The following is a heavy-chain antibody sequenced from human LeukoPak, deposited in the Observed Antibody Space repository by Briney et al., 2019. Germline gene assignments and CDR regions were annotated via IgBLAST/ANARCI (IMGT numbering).Heavy chain of an antibody. Sequence: GGSLRLSCEASGFTFSGHSMSWVRQAPGKGLEWVASITSTGSHLYYASSLRGRFTISRDNAKNFLILQADSLRPEDTAVYYCARDGSPNYGYYAFFDNWGRGTLVTVSS. V-gene: IGHV3-21*06. D-gene: IGHD4-17*01. CDR2: ITSTGSHL. CDR3: ARDGSPNYGYYAFFDN. J-gene: IGHJ4*02. CDR1: GFTFSGHS.